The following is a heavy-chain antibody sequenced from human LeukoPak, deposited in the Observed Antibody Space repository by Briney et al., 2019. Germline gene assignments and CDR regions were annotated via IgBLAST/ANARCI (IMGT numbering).Heavy chain of an antibody. CDR2: ISYDGSNK. CDR3: ARAFRGYSYGLAY. D-gene: IGHD5-18*01. Sequence: GRSLRLSCAASGFTFSSYAMHWVRQAPGKGLEWVAVISYDGSNKYYADSVKGRFTISRDNSKNTLYLQMNSLRAEDTAVYYCARAFRGYSYGLAYWGQGTLVTVSS. J-gene: IGHJ4*02. V-gene: IGHV3-30*01. CDR1: GFTFSSYA.